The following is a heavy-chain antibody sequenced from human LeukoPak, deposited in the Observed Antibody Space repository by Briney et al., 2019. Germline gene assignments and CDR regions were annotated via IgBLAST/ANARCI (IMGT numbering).Heavy chain of an antibody. Sequence: PSETLSLTCSVSGGSISSYYWSWIRQPPRKGLEWIGYIYYSGSTNYNPSLKSRATISVDTSKNQFSLKLSSVTAADTAAYYCASGITILPHYWGQGTLVTVSS. CDR1: GGSISSYY. J-gene: IGHJ4*02. V-gene: IGHV4-59*01. CDR3: ASGITILPHY. D-gene: IGHD3-9*01. CDR2: IYYSGST.